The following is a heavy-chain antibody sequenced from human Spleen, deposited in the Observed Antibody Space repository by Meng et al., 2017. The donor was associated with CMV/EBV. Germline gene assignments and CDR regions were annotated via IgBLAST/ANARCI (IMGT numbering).Heavy chain of an antibody. CDR2: INHSGST. D-gene: IGHD3-3*01. CDR1: SCSGYY. J-gene: IGHJ4*02. Sequence: SCSGYYWSWIRQPPGKGLEWIGEINHSGSTNYNPSLKSRVTISVDTSKNQFSLKLSSVTAADTAVYYCARVGYDFWSGYHTYRQKFDYWGQGTLVTVSS. CDR3: ARVGYDFWSGYHTYRQKFDY. V-gene: IGHV4-34*01.